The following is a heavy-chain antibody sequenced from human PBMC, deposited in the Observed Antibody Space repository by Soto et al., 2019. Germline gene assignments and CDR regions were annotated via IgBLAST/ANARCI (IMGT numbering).Heavy chain of an antibody. CDR1: GFTFSSYG. CDR2: ISYDGSNK. CDR3: AKGSTVVVAATVIDY. J-gene: IGHJ4*02. D-gene: IGHD2-15*01. Sequence: QVQLVESGGGVVQPGRSLRLSCAASGFTFSSYGMHWVRQAPGKGMEWVAVISYDGSNKYYADSVKGRFTISRDNSKNTLYLQMNSLRAEDTAVYYCAKGSTVVVAATVIDYWGQGTLVTVSS. V-gene: IGHV3-30*18.